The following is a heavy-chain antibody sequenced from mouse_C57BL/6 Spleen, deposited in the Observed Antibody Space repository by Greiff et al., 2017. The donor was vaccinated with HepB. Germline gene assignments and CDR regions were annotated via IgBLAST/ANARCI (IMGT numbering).Heavy chain of an antibody. V-gene: IGHV1-7*01. J-gene: IGHJ4*01. CDR3: AREGYYYAMDY. Sequence: VQLQQSGAELAKPGASVKLSCKASGYTFTSYWMHWVKQRPGQGLEWIGYINPSSGYTKYNQKFKDKSTLTEDKSSSTAYMQLSSLTYEDSAVYYCAREGYYYAMDYWGQGTSVTVSS. D-gene: IGHD3-2*02. CDR2: INPSSGYT. CDR1: GYTFTSYW.